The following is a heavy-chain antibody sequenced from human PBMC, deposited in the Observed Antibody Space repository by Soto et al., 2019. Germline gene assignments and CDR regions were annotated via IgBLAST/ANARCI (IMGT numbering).Heavy chain of an antibody. D-gene: IGHD5-12*01. CDR1: GGSISSSSYY. Sequence: QLQLQESGPGLVKPSETLSLTCTVSGGSISSSSYYWGWIRQPPGKGLEWIGSIYYSGSTYYNPSLKSRVTISVDTSKNQFSLKLSSVTAADTAVYYCASVRRCGYDSLRYYYGMDVWGQGTTVTVSS. V-gene: IGHV4-39*01. CDR2: IYYSGST. CDR3: ASVRRCGYDSLRYYYGMDV. J-gene: IGHJ6*02.